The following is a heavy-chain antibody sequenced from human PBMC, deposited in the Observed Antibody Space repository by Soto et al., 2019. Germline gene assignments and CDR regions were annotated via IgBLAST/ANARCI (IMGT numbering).Heavy chain of an antibody. J-gene: IGHJ6*02. CDR2: IIPIFGTA. CDR1: GGTFSSYA. Sequence: GASVKVSCKASGGTFSSYAISWVRQAPGQGLEWMGGIIPIFGTANYAQKFQGRVTITADESTSTAYMELSSLRSEDMAVYYCARGLNCGGYCYSPYYYYYVMDFRGQRTTVTVSS. CDR3: ARGLNCGGYCYSPYYYYYVMDF. D-gene: IGHD2-21*02. V-gene: IGHV1-69*13.